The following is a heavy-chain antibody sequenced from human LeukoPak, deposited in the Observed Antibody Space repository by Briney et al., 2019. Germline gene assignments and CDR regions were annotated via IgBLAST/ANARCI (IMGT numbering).Heavy chain of an antibody. CDR2: INHSGST. CDR3: ARAPTFYYYYYGMDV. Sequence: SETLSLTCAVYGGSFSGYYWSWIRQPPGKGPEWIGEINHSGSTNYNPSLKSRVTISVDTSKNQFSLKLSSVTAADTAVYYCARAPTFYYYYYGMDVWGQGTTVTVSS. V-gene: IGHV4-34*01. J-gene: IGHJ6*02. CDR1: GGSFSGYY.